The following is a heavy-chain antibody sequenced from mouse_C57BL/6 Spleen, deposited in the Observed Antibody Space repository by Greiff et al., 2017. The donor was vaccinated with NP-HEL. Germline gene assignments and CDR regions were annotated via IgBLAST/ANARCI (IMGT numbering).Heavy chain of an antibody. CDR3: ARHGGGSSYDYAMDY. CDR2: ISNLAYSI. CDR1: GFTFSDYG. Sequence: EVHLVESGGGLVQPGGSLKLSCAASGFTFSDYGMAWVRQAPRKGPEWVAFISNLAYSIYYADTVTGRFTISRENAKNTLYLEMSSLRSEDTAMYYCARHGGGSSYDYAMDYWGQGTSVTVPS. D-gene: IGHD1-1*01. V-gene: IGHV5-15*01. J-gene: IGHJ4*01.